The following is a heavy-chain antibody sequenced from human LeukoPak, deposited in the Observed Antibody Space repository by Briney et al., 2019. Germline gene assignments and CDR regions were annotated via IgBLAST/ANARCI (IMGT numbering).Heavy chain of an antibody. V-gene: IGHV3-30*03. D-gene: IGHD3-22*01. CDR2: ISHDGSNK. J-gene: IGHJ5*02. CDR1: GFTFSSHG. Sequence: PGGSLRLSCAASGFTFSSHGMRWVRQAPGKGLEWVTVISHDGSNKYYADSVKGRFTISRDNSKNTLYLQMNSLRAEDTAVYYCARNRVVISYNWFDPWGQGTLVTVSS. CDR3: ARNRVVISYNWFDP.